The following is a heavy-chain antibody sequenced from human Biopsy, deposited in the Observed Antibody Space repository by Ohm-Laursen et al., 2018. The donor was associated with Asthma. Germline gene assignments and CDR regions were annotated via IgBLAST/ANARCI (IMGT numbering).Heavy chain of an antibody. Sequence: SLRLSCSASGFTFGSYGLHWVRQVPGKGLEWVANIKHDGTEKNHVDSLKGRFTISRDNAKNSLYLQMNSLRAEDTAVYYCARGDSSNWSHYYFDYWGQGTLVTVSS. CDR2: IKHDGTEK. CDR1: GFTFGSYG. D-gene: IGHD3-22*01. V-gene: IGHV3-7*03. J-gene: IGHJ4*02. CDR3: ARGDSSNWSHYYFDY.